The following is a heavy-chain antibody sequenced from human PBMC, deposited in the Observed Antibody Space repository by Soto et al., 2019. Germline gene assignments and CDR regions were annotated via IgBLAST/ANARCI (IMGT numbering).Heavy chain of an antibody. Sequence: QVQLVESGGGVVQPGRSLRLFCAASGFTFTRYGMHWVRQAPGKGLEWVAVIVYDGSEKHYGDSVKGRFTISRDNSKNTLYLQMNSLRADDTAVYYCVKDSHRLMYSTSSDRYDFYSGMDVWGQGTTVTVSS. CDR3: VKDSHRLMYSTSSDRYDFYSGMDV. D-gene: IGHD6-6*01. CDR1: GFTFTRYG. J-gene: IGHJ6*02. CDR2: IVYDGSEK. V-gene: IGHV3-30*18.